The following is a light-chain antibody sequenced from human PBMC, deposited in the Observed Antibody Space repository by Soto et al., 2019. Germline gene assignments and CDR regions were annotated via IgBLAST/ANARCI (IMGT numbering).Light chain of an antibody. Sequence: EIVMTQSPATLSVSPGERATLSCRASQSAHNNLAWYQQKPGPAPRLLIYLTSTRATGVPARFSGSGSGTEFTLTISRLQAEDFAIYYCQQYYWLPLTFGGGTKVEIK. CDR1: QSAHNN. CDR3: QQYYWLPLT. J-gene: IGKJ4*01. V-gene: IGKV3-15*01. CDR2: LTS.